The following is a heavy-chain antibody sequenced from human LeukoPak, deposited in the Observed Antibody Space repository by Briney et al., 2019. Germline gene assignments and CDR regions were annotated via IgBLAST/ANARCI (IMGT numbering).Heavy chain of an antibody. J-gene: IGHJ4*02. CDR1: GGSISSYY. CDR2: INHSGST. CDR3: ARISTVTTTYYFDY. V-gene: IGHV4-34*01. D-gene: IGHD4-17*01. Sequence: SETLSLTCTVSGGSISSYYWSWIRQPPGKGLEWIGEINHSGSTNYNPSLKSRVTISVDTSKNQFSLKLSSVTAADTAVYYCARISTVTTTYYFDYWGQGTLVTVSS.